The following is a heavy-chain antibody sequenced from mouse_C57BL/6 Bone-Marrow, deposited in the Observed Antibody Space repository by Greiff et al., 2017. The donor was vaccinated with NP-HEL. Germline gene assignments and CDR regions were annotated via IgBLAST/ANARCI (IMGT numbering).Heavy chain of an antibody. CDR1: GYTFTSYW. J-gene: IGHJ3*01. Sequence: VQLQQPGAELVMPGASVKLSCKASGYTFTSYWMHWVKQRPGQGLEWIGEIDPSDSYTNYNQKFKGKSTLTVDKSSSTAYMQLSSLTSEDSAVYYCARGGDTPGYLWFAYWGQGTLVTVSA. CDR2: IDPSDSYT. CDR3: ARGGDTPGYLWFAY. V-gene: IGHV1-69*01. D-gene: IGHD3-2*02.